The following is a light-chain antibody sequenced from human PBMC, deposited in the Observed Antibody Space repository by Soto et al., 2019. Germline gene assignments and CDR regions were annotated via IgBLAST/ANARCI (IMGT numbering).Light chain of an antibody. Sequence: EIVLTQSPGTLSLSPGERATLSCRASQSVSSSYLAWYQQKPGQAPRLLIYGASSRATGIPDRFSGSGSGTDFALTISILEPEAFALYVCQHYASSPPKYTFGQGTKLEIK. CDR2: GAS. CDR1: QSVSSSY. CDR3: QHYASSPPKYT. J-gene: IGKJ2*01. V-gene: IGKV3-20*01.